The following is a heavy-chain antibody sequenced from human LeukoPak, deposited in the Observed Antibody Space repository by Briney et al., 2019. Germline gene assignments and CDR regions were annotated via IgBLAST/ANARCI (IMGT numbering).Heavy chain of an antibody. J-gene: IGHJ4*02. CDR2: ISGSGGST. CDR3: AKGSRGDILTGYRN. D-gene: IGHD3-9*01. CDR1: GFTFSSYG. V-gene: IGHV3-23*01. Sequence: GGSLRLSCAASGFTFSSYGMSWVRQAPGKGLEWVSHISGSGGSTYYADSVKGRFTISRDNSKNTLYLQMNSLRAEDTAVYYCAKGSRGDILTGYRNWGQGTLVTVSS.